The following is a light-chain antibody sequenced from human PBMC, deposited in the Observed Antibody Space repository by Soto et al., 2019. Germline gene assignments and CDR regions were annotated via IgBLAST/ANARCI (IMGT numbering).Light chain of an antibody. CDR2: GAS. CDR3: QHYGSSIFT. J-gene: IGKJ3*01. V-gene: IGKV3-20*01. CDR1: QSVSGNY. Sequence: MVLTQSPGTLSLSPGESATLLCRASQSVSGNYIGWYQQKPGQVPRLLISGASNRATDIPVRFSGSGSGTDFNLTISRLEPEDFAVYYCQHYGSSIFTFGPGTKVDV.